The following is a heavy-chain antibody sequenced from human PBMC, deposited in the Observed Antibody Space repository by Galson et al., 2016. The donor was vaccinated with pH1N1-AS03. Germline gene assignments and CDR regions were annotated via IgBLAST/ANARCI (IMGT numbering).Heavy chain of an antibody. CDR1: GFTFGSYG. V-gene: IGHV3-33*01. CDR3: VREGISTGYSFDI. J-gene: IGHJ3*02. Sequence: SLRLSCAASGFTFGSYGMHWVRQAPGKGLEWVALIWYDGSKKDYADFVKGRFTISRDNSENRVYLQVNRLRAEDTAVYYCVREGISTGYSFDIWGQGTMVTVSS. D-gene: IGHD5-12*01. CDR2: IWYDGSKK.